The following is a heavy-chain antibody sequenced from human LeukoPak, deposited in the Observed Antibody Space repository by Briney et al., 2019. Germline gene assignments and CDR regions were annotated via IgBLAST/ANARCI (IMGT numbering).Heavy chain of an antibody. Sequence: SETLSLTCAVYGESFSGYYWSWIRQPPGKGLEWIGEINHSGSTNYNPSLKSRVTISVDTSKNQFSMKLSPVTAADTAVYYCARVGGYCSSTSCYWYYFDYWGQGTLVTVSS. CDR1: GESFSGYY. CDR3: ARVGGYCSSTSCYWYYFDY. V-gene: IGHV4-34*01. D-gene: IGHD2-2*01. CDR2: INHSGST. J-gene: IGHJ4*02.